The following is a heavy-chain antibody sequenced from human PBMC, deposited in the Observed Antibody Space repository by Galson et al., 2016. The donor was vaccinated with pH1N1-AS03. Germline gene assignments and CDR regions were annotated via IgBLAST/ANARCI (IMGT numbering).Heavy chain of an antibody. D-gene: IGHD3-3*01. CDR3: ARGKDLWSGYPDEPLDF. CDR2: IYSDGST. Sequence: SLRLSCAASGFTVSVNYMNWVRQAPGKGLEWVSVIYSDGSTYYADSVKGRFTISRDNAQNSLFLQMNSLRAEDTAVYYCARGKDLWSGYPDEPLDFWGQGTVVTVSS. V-gene: IGHV3-53*01. CDR1: GFTVSVNY. J-gene: IGHJ3*01.